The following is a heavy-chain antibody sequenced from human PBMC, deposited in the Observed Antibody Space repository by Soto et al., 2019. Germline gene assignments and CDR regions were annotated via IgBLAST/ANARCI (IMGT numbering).Heavy chain of an antibody. CDR3: ARGRITIFGVVNRYGMDV. Sequence: GASVKVSCKASGYTFTGYYMHWVRQAPGQGLEWMGWINPNSGGTNYAQKFQGWVTMTRDTSISTAYMELSRLRSDDTAVYYCARGRITIFGVVNRYGMDVWGQGTTVTVSS. CDR2: INPNSGGT. J-gene: IGHJ6*02. V-gene: IGHV1-2*04. D-gene: IGHD3-3*01. CDR1: GYTFTGYY.